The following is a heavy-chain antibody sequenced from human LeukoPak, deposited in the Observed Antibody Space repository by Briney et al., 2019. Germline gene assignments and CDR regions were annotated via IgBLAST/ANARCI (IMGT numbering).Heavy chain of an antibody. CDR3: ADGYSYGSFDY. J-gene: IGHJ4*02. D-gene: IGHD5-18*01. Sequence: ASVKVSCKASGYTFTSYGISWVRQAPGQGLEWMGWISAYNGNTNYAQKFQGRVTITADKSTSTAYMELSSLRSEDTAVYYCADGYSYGSFDYWGQGTLVTVSS. CDR1: GYTFTSYG. CDR2: ISAYNGNT. V-gene: IGHV1-18*01.